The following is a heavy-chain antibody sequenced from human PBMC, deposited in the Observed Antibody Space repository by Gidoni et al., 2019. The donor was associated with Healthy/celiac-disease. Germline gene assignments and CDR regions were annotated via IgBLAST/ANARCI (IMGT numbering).Heavy chain of an antibody. V-gene: IGHV3-53*01. CDR2: IYSGGST. CDR1: GFTVSSNY. CDR3: AKHITIFGVVTPPYYYGMDV. D-gene: IGHD3-3*01. Sequence: EVQLVESGGGLIQPGGSLRLSCAASGFTVSSNYMSWVRQAPGKGLEWVSVIYSGGSTYYADSVKGRFTISRDNSKTTLYLQMNSLRAEDTAVYYCAKHITIFGVVTPPYYYGMDVWGPRDHGHRLL. J-gene: IGHJ6*01.